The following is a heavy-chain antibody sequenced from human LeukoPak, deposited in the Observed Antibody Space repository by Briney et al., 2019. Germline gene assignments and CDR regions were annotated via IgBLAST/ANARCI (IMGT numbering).Heavy chain of an antibody. J-gene: IGHJ3*02. CDR1: GFTVSGNY. CDR3: AKVGYSSSSGPFDI. D-gene: IGHD6-13*01. CDR2: ISYDGSNK. V-gene: IGHV3-30*18. Sequence: GGSLRLSCTASGFTVSGNYMNWVRQAPGKGLEWVAVISYDGSNKYYADSVKGRFTISRDNSKNTLYLQMNSLRAEDTAVYYCAKVGYSSSSGPFDIWGQGTMVTVSS.